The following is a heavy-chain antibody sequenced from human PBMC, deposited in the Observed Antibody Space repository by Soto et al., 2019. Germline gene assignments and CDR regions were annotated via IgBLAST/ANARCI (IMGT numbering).Heavy chain of an antibody. J-gene: IGHJ4*02. CDR1: GGSVTNSSYY. CDR2: VYYRGRS. Sequence: SETLSLTCTVSGGSVTNSSYYWGWIGQSPGKGLEWIGSVYYRGRSYSKSSVKSRVTISVDTSKNQFSLNLSSVTASDTAVYFCVSQRTTVINQAYFDFWGPGALVTVSS. D-gene: IGHD4-4*01. CDR3: VSQRTTVINQAYFDF. V-gene: IGHV4-39*01.